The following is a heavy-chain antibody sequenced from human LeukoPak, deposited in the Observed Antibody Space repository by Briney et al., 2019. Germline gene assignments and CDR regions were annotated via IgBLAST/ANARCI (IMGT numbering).Heavy chain of an antibody. V-gene: IGHV3-53*01. CDR3: ATQKGAQYYFDY. D-gene: IGHD1-26*01. Sequence: GGSLRLSCAASGFTVSSNHMSWVRQAPGKGLEWVSVIYSGGSTYYADSVKGRFTISRDNSKNTLYLQMNSLRAEDTAVYYCATQKGAQYYFDYWGQGTLVTVSS. J-gene: IGHJ4*02. CDR1: GFTVSSNH. CDR2: IYSGGST.